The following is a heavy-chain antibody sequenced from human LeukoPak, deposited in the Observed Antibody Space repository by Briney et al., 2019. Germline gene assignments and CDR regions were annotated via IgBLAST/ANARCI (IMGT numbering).Heavy chain of an antibody. Sequence: SETLCLTCTVSGGSISRGGYYGRWTRQHPGKGLEWIGYIYYSGSPYYHPSLKSRVNISVDTSKNQFSLQLSSVTAADTAVYYCATGRVYAPGSWGQGTLVTVPS. CDR2: IYYSGSP. J-gene: IGHJ5*02. CDR3: ATGRVYAPGS. CDR1: GGSISRGGYY. D-gene: IGHD2-8*01. V-gene: IGHV4-31*03.